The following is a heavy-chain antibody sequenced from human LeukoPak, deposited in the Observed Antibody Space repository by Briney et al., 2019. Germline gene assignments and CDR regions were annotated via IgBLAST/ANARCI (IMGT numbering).Heavy chain of an antibody. CDR1: GYTFISYG. D-gene: IGHD1-1*01. V-gene: IGHV1-18*01. CDR2: ISAYNGNT. J-gene: IGHJ1*01. CDR3: ASSDGKYFQH. Sequence: ASVKVSCKASGYTFISYGISWVRQAPGQGLEWMGWISAYNGNTNYAQKLQGRVTMTTDTYTSTAYMELRSLRSDDTAVYYCASSDGKYFQHWGQGTLVIVSS.